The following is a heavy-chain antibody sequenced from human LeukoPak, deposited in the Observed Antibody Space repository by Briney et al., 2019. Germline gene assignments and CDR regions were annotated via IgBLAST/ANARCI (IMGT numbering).Heavy chain of an antibody. J-gene: IGHJ4*02. CDR3: ARAIACGGSQWANDY. D-gene: IGHD1-26*01. CDR2: IKPGGSDK. CDR1: GFTFSRYC. Sequence: PGGSLRLSCAASGFTFSRYCMSWVRQAPGKGLEWVSAIKPGGSDKYYADSVRGRLTISRDNAKNSPYLQVNDLRAEDTAVYFCARAIACGGSQWANDYWGQGTLVTVSS. V-gene: IGHV3-7*03.